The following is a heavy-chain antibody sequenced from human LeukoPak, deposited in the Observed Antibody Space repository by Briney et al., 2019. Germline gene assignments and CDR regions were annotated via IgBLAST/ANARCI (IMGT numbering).Heavy chain of an antibody. Sequence: SVKVSFKASGGTFSSYAISWVRQAPGQGLEWTGGIIPIFGTANYAQKFQGRVTITADESTSTAYMELSSLRSEDTAVYYCARLPSYGHRRGFDYWGQGTLVTVSS. V-gene: IGHV1-69*13. D-gene: IGHD5-18*01. CDR2: IIPIFGTA. CDR3: ARLPSYGHRRGFDY. J-gene: IGHJ4*02. CDR1: GGTFSSYA.